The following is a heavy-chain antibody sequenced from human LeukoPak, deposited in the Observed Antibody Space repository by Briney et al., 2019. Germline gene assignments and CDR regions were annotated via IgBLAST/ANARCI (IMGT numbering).Heavy chain of an antibody. J-gene: IGHJ4*02. CDR1: GYTFTGYY. CDR2: INPNSGGT. V-gene: IGHV1-2*02. D-gene: IGHD3-10*01. CDR3: ARDARYFTMVRGVTEGGFDC. Sequence: ASVKVSCKASGYTFTGYYMHWVRQAPGQGLEWMGWINPNSGGTNYAQKFQGRVTMTRDTSISTAYMELSRLRSDDTAVYYCARDARYFTMVRGVTEGGFDCWGQGTLVTVSS.